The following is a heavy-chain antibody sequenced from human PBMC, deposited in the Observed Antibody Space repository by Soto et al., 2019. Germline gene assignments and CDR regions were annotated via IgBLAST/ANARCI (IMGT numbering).Heavy chain of an antibody. J-gene: IGHJ3*02. D-gene: IGHD2-15*01. Sequence: PGGSLRLSCAASGFTFSRYSMNWVRQAPGKGLEWVSFITSTTSTRYYPDSVKGRFTISRDNAKNSLYLQMNSLRDEDTAVYYCARDFVGGTGAFDIWGQGTMVTVSS. CDR3: ARDFVGGTGAFDI. CDR2: ITSTTSTR. CDR1: GFTFSRYS. V-gene: IGHV3-48*02.